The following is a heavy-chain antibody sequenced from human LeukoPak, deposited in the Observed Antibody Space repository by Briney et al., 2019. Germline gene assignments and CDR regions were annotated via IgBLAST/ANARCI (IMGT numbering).Heavy chain of an antibody. CDR2: INHSGST. D-gene: IGHD4-23*01. J-gene: IGHJ4*02. CDR3: ARMALATVVIYYFDY. V-gene: IGHV4-34*01. CDR1: GGSFSGYY. Sequence: SETLSLTCAVYGGSFSGYYWSWIRKPPGKGLEWIGEINHSGSTNYNPSLKSRVTISVDPSKNQFSLKLSSVTAADTAVYYCARMALATVVIYYFDYWGQGTLVTVSS.